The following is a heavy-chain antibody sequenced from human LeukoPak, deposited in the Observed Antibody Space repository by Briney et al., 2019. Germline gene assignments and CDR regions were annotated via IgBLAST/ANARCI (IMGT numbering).Heavy chain of an antibody. CDR1: VFTYSSYA. J-gene: IGHJ4*02. CDR2: ISYDGSNK. V-gene: IGHV3-30-3*01. CDR3: ASEGY. Sequence: GGTLRLSCAASVFTYSSYAMHWVRQAPGKGLEWVAVISYDGSNKYYTDSVKGRFTIYRDNSKNTLYLQMNSLRAEDTAVYYCASEGYWGQGTLVTVSS.